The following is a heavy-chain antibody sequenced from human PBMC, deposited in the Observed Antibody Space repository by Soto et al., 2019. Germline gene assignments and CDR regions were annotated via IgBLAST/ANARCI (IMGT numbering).Heavy chain of an antibody. CDR2: IYSGGST. Sequence: EVQLVESGGGLVQPGGSLTLSCAASGFTVSSNYMTWVRQAPGKGLEWVSLIYSGGSTYYADSVKGRFTISRDNSKHTLYLQMNRLRAEDTAVYYCAGTSTLDYWGQGTLVNVSS. CDR1: GFTVSSNY. CDR3: AGTSTLDY. J-gene: IGHJ4*02. V-gene: IGHV3-66*01. D-gene: IGHD2-2*01.